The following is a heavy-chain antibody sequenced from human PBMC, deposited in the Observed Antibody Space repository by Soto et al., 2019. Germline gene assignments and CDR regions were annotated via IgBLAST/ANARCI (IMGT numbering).Heavy chain of an antibody. Sequence: QVQLQESGPGLVKPSGTLSLTCAVSGGSIISSHWWSWVRQPPGKGLEWIGEIYHSGSTNYNPSRKSRVTISVDKSQNQFSRKVGSVPAADTAVYYGASSGGGEDYWGQGTLVTVSS. CDR1: GGSIISSHW. CDR2: IYHSGST. CDR3: ASSGGGEDY. D-gene: IGHD3-16*01. J-gene: IGHJ4*02. V-gene: IGHV4-4*02.